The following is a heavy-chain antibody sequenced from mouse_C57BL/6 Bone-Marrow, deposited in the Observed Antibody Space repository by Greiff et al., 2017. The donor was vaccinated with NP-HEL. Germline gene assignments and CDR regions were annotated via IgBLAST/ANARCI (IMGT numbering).Heavy chain of an antibody. V-gene: IGHV1-22*01. Sequence: EVQLQQSGPELVKPGASVKMSCKASGYTFTDYNMHWVKQSHGKSLEWIGYINPNNGGTSYNQKFKGTATLTVNKSSSTAYMELRSLTSEDSAVYYCASKGAYYSNDWGQGTTLTVSS. D-gene: IGHD2-5*01. CDR2: INPNNGGT. CDR3: ASKGAYYSND. CDR1: GYTFTDYN. J-gene: IGHJ2*01.